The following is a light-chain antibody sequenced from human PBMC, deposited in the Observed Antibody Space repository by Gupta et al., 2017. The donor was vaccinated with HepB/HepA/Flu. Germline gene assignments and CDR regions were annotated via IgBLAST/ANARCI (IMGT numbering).Light chain of an antibody. J-gene: IGKJ5*01. Sequence: DIQMTQSPSSLSASVGDRVTITCRASQSISSYLNWYQQKPGKAPKLLIYAASRLQSGVPSRFSGSGSGTDFTLTISRLQPEDFATYYCQHRDSTPITFGQGTPLDIK. CDR3: QHRDSTPIT. CDR1: QSISSY. CDR2: AAS. V-gene: IGKV1-39*01.